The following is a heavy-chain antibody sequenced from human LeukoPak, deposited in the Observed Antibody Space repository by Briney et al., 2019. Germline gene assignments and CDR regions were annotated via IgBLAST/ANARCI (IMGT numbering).Heavy chain of an antibody. CDR2: INSDGSST. Sequence: GGSLRLSCAASGFTFSSYWTHWVRHAPGKGLVWVSRINSDGSSTSYADSVKGRFTISRDNAKNTLYLRMNRLRDEDTAVYYCATDREYSQEPWGQGTLVTVSS. J-gene: IGHJ5*02. D-gene: IGHD5-12*01. CDR3: ATDREYSQEP. CDR1: GFTFSSYW. V-gene: IGHV3-74*01.